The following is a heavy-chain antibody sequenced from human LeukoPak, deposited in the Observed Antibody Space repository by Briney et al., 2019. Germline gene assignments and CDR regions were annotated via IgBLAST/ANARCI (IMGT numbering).Heavy chain of an antibody. Sequence: GGSLRLSCAASGFTFSSYSMNWVHQAPGKGLEWVSSISSSSSYIYYADSVKGRFTISRDNAKNSLYLQMNSLRAEDTAVYYCAARSLYYDSSAFRFDPWGQGTLVTVSS. J-gene: IGHJ5*02. CDR3: AARSLYYDSSAFRFDP. V-gene: IGHV3-21*01. CDR1: GFTFSSYS. D-gene: IGHD3-22*01. CDR2: ISSSSSYI.